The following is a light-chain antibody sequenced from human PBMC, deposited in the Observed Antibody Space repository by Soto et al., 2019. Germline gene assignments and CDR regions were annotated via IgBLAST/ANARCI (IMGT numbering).Light chain of an antibody. V-gene: IGKV1-33*01. CDR1: QGISNY. CDR3: QQCDSLPLT. Sequence: DIQMTQSPSSLSASVGDRVTITCQATQGISNYLSWYQQRPGRAPKLLVYDASTLDPGVPSRFSGSGSGTDFTFTITSLQPEDVATYYCQQCDSLPLTFGGGTKVEIK. J-gene: IGKJ4*01. CDR2: DAS.